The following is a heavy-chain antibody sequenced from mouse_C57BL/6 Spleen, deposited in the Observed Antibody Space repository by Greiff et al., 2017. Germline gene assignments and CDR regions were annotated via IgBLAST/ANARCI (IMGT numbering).Heavy chain of an antibody. Sequence: EVQVVESGGGLVQPKGSLKLSCAASGFTFNTYAMHWVRQAPGKGLEWVARIRSKSSNYATYYADSVKDRFTISRDDSQSMLYLQMNNLKTEDTAMYYCVRDKDYYGVYYAMDYWGQGTSVTVSS. CDR3: VRDKDYYGVYYAMDY. CDR2: IRSKSSNYAT. J-gene: IGHJ4*01. V-gene: IGHV10-3*01. CDR1: GFTFNTYA. D-gene: IGHD1-1*01.